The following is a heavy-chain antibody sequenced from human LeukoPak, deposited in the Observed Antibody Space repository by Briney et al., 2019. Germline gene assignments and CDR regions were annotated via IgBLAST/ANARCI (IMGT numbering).Heavy chain of an antibody. CDR1: GFTFEDYS. V-gene: IGHV3-9*01. Sequence: GGSLRLSCVASGFTFEDYSMNWVRHVPGKGLEWVSGITWNSGSINYADSVRGRFTVSRDNAKNSLYLQMNSLRVEDTALYFCAKHDYDFYTRTVWGQGTTVIVSS. J-gene: IGHJ6*02. CDR3: AKHDYDFYTRTV. D-gene: IGHD3-16*01. CDR2: ITWNSGSI.